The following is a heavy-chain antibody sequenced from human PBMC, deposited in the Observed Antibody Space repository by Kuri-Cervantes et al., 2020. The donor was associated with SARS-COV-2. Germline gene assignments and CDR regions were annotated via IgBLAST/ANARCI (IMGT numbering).Heavy chain of an antibody. J-gene: IGHJ4*02. D-gene: IGHD6-19*01. CDR2: IGASGDST. Sequence: GESLKISCVASGFTFSSYAMSWVRQAPGKGLEWVSSIGASGDSTYYADSVKGRFTISRDNSKNTLYLQMNSLRAEDTAVYYCAQTLIAVAGYFDYWGQGTLVTVSS. V-gene: IGHV3-23*01. CDR3: AQTLIAVAGYFDY. CDR1: GFTFSSYA.